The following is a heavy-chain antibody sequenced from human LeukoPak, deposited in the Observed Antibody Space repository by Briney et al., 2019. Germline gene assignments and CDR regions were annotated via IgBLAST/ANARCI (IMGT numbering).Heavy chain of an antibody. J-gene: IGHJ5*02. CDR3: ARSWTTKGRWFDP. CDR1: GGSFSGYY. CDR2: IYHSGST. Sequence: SETLSLTCAVYGGSFSGYYWSWIRQPPGKGLEWIGYIYHSGSTYYNPSLKSRVTISVDTSKNQFSLKLSSVTAADTAVYYCARSWTTKGRWFDPWGQGTLVTVSS. V-gene: IGHV4-34*01. D-gene: IGHD4-17*01.